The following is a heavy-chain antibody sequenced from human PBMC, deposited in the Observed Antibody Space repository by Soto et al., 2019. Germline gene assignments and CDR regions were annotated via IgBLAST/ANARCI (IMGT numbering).Heavy chain of an antibody. CDR1: GGSISSYY. CDR2: IYYSGST. Sequence: SETLSLTCTVSGGSISSYYWIWIRQPPGKGLEWIGYIYYSGSTNYNPSLKSRVTISVDTSKNQFSLKLSSVTAADTAVYYCARATYYYDSSGYDHWGQGTLVTVSS. J-gene: IGHJ4*02. CDR3: ARATYYYDSSGYDH. V-gene: IGHV4-59*08. D-gene: IGHD3-22*01.